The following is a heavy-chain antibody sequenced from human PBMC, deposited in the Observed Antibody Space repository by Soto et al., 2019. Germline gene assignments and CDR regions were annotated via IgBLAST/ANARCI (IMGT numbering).Heavy chain of an antibody. D-gene: IGHD6-13*01. CDR2: IYYSGST. CDR1: GGSVSSGSYY. V-gene: IGHV4-61*01. CDR3: AISSSSELKVDY. Sequence: SETLSLTCTVSGGSVSSGSYYWSWIRQPPGKGLEWIGYIYYSGSTNYNPSLKSRVTISVDTSKNQFSLKLSSVTAADTAVYYCAISSSSELKVDYWGQGTLVTVSS. J-gene: IGHJ4*02.